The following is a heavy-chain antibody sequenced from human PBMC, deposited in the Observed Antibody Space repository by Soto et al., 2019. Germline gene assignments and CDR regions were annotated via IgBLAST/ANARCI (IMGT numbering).Heavy chain of an antibody. J-gene: IGHJ6*03. CDR2: ISAYNGNT. CDR1: GYTFTSYG. D-gene: IGHD2-2*01. Sequence: ASVKVSCKASGYTFTSYGISWVRQAPGQGLEWMGWISAYNGNTNYAQKLQGRVTMTTDTSTSTAYMELRSLRSDDTAVYYCARREKDQLLFYYYYYMDVWGKGTTVTVSS. CDR3: ARREKDQLLFYYYYYMDV. V-gene: IGHV1-18*01.